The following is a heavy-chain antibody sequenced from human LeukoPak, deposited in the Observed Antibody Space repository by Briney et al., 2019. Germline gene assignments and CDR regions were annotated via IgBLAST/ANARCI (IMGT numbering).Heavy chain of an antibody. Sequence: ASVKVSCMASGYTFTSYGISWVRQAPGQGLEWMGWISAYNGNTNYAQKLQGRVTMTTDTSTSTAYMELRSLRSDDTAVYYCARGRGDIVVVPAAIWPLADYWGQGTLVTVSS. J-gene: IGHJ4*02. D-gene: IGHD2-2*01. V-gene: IGHV1-18*01. CDR2: ISAYNGNT. CDR3: ARGRGDIVVVPAAIWPLADY. CDR1: GYTFTSYG.